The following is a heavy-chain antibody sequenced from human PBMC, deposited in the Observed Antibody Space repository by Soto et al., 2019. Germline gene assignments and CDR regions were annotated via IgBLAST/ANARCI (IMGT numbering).Heavy chain of an antibody. CDR2: MNPNSGNT. V-gene: IGHV1-8*01. J-gene: IGHJ6*03. Sequence: GASVKVSCKASGYTFTSYDINWVRQATGQGLEWMGWMNPNSGNTGYAQKFQGRVTMTRNTSISTAYMELSSLRSEDTAVYYCARGDGILTGYPYYMDVWGKGTTVTVS. D-gene: IGHD3-9*01. CDR1: GYTFTSYD. CDR3: ARGDGILTGYPYYMDV.